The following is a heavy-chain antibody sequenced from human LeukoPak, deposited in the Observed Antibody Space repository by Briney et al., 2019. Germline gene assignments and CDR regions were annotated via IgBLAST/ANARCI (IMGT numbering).Heavy chain of an antibody. CDR2: IIPIFGTA. CDR3: ARNPTYYYDSSDYGMDV. Sequence: ASVKVSCKASGGTFSSYAISWVRQAPGQGLEWMGGIIPIFGTANYAQKFQGRVTITADESTSTAYMELSSLRSEDTAVYYCARNPTYYYDSSDYGMDVWGQGTTVTVSS. CDR1: GGTFSSYA. D-gene: IGHD3-22*01. V-gene: IGHV1-69*13. J-gene: IGHJ6*02.